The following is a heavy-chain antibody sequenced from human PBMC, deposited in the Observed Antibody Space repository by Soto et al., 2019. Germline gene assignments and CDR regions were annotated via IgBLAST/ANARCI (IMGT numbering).Heavy chain of an antibody. V-gene: IGHV3-23*01. CDR2: INTGT. D-gene: IGHD3-10*01. CDR1: GFTFSSYA. J-gene: IGHJ6*03. Sequence: GGSLRLSCVASGFTFSSYAMRWVRQAPGKGLEWVSTINTGTYYAGSVKGRFTISRDNSKNTLYLQMNSLRAEDTAVYYCARETRGYGSDNLLPYYMDVWGEGTTVTVSS. CDR3: ARETRGYGSDNLLPYYMDV.